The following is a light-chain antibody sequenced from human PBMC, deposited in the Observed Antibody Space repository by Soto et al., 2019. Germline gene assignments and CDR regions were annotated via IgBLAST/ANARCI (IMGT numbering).Light chain of an antibody. J-gene: IGKJ1*01. CDR3: QQYGSSPET. V-gene: IGKV3-20*01. Sequence: EIVLTQSPGTLSLSPGERATLSCRASQSVSSSYLAWYQQKPGLAPRLLIYGASSRATGIPDRFSGSGSGTDFTLTISRLEPEDFAVYYCQQYGSSPETFGQGTXVDIK. CDR2: GAS. CDR1: QSVSSSY.